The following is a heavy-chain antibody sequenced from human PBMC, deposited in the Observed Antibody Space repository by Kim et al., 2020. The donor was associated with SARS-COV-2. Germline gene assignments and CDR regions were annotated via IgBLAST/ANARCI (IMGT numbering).Heavy chain of an antibody. Sequence: GGSLRLSCAASGFTFSSYGMHWVRQAPGKGLEWVAVIWYDGSNKYYADSVKGRCTISRDNSKNTLYLQMNSLRAEDTAVYYCARDGDDSSGYDYYYYYGMDVWGQGTTVTVSS. CDR1: GFTFSSYG. CDR3: ARDGDDSSGYDYYYYYGMDV. D-gene: IGHD3-22*01. V-gene: IGHV3-33*01. J-gene: IGHJ6*02. CDR2: IWYDGSNK.